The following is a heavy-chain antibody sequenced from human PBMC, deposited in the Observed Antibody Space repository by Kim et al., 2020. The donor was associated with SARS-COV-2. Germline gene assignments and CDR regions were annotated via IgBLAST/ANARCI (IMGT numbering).Heavy chain of an antibody. J-gene: IGHJ4*02. V-gene: IGHV4-39*01. CDR3: SRQRSYYDSGSYFGY. CDR1: GGSISSSSYS. Sequence: SETLSLTCTVSGGSISSSSYSWGWIRQPPGKGLEWTGSIYYSGRSYYNPSLKSRVTMSVDTSKNQFSLRLSSVTAADTAVFFCSRQRSYYDSGSYFGYWGQGTLVTVSS. CDR2: IYYSGRS. D-gene: IGHD3-10*01.